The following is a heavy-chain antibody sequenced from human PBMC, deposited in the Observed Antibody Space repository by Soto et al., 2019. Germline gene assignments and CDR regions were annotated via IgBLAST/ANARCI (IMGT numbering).Heavy chain of an antibody. J-gene: IGHJ6*03. CDR1: GYTLTSYG. V-gene: IGHV1-18*01. CDR3: ARDSAPAAIGYYYMDV. CDR2: ISAYNGNT. Sequence: ASVKVSCKASGYTLTSYGISWVRQAPGQGLEWMGWISAYNGNTNYAQKLQGRVPMTTDTSTSTAYMELRSLRSDDTAVYYCARDSAPAAIGYYYMDVWGKGTTVTVSS. D-gene: IGHD2-2*01.